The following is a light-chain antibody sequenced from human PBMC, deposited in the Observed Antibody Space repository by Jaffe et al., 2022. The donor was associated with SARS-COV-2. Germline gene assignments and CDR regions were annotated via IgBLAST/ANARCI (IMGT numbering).Light chain of an antibody. Sequence: QSALTQPPSASGSPGQSVTISCTGTRRDVGGYNVVSWFQQYPGKAPKLLIYEVNKRPSGVPDRFSGSKSGNTASLTVSGLRAEDEAHYYCSSFAGNTLVIFGGGTKLTVL. CDR3: SSFAGNTLVI. CDR1: RRDVGGYNV. J-gene: IGLJ2*01. CDR2: EVN. V-gene: IGLV2-8*01.